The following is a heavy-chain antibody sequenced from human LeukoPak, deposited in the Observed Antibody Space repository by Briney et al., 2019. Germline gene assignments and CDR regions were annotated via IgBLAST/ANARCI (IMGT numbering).Heavy chain of an antibody. V-gene: IGHV3-30*18. Sequence: PGGSLRLSCAASGFTFSSYGMHWVRQAPDKGLEWVAVISYDGSNKYYADSVKGRFTISRDNSKNTLYLQMNSLRAEDTAVYYCAKSAGIAVAGTDYWGQGTLVTVSS. CDR1: GFTFSSYG. J-gene: IGHJ4*02. CDR2: ISYDGSNK. D-gene: IGHD6-19*01. CDR3: AKSAGIAVAGTDY.